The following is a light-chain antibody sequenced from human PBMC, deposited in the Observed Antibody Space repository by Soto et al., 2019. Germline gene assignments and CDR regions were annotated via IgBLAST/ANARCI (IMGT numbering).Light chain of an antibody. CDR2: EVS. V-gene: IGLV2-8*01. CDR3: SSYAGSNNLV. J-gene: IGLJ2*01. CDR1: SSDVGGYNY. Sequence: QSALTQPPSASGSPGQSVTISCTGTSSDVGGYNYVSWYQQHPGKAPKLMIYEVSKRPSGVPDRFSGSKSGNTASLTVSGLQAEDEADYCCSSYAGSNNLVFGGGTKLTVL.